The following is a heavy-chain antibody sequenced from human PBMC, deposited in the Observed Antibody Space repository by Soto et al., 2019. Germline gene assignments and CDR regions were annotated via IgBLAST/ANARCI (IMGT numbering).Heavy chain of an antibody. CDR1: GASVSNYY. J-gene: IGHJ3*02. CDR2: IHYTGDS. D-gene: IGHD2-21*01. CDR3: ARWGHPAVKAYDI. V-gene: IGHV4-59*02. Sequence: QVQLQESGPGLMEPSETLSLTCTVSGASVSNYYWNWVRQPPGKGLEWIGYIHYTGDSKYNPSHKSRVTMSVDTSKNQFSLKMTSVTAADTAVYYCARWGHPAVKAYDIWGQGAMVTVSS.